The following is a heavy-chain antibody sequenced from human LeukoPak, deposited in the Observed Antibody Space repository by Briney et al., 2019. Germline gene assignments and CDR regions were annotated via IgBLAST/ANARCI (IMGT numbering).Heavy chain of an antibody. V-gene: IGHV3-48*01. CDR2: ISSTSSTI. CDR3: ARGSPYPNY. J-gene: IGHJ4*02. Sequence: GGSLRLSCAASGFTFSSYSMNWVRQAPGKGLEWVSYISSTSSTIYYADSVKGRFTISRDNARNSLYLLMNSLRAEDTAVYYCARGSPYPNYWGQGTLVTVSS. D-gene: IGHD2-21*01. CDR1: GFTFSSYS.